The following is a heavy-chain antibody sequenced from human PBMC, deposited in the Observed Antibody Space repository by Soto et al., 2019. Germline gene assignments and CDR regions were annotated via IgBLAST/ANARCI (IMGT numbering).Heavy chain of an antibody. Sequence: SVKVSCKASGGTFSSYAISWVRQAPGQGLEWMGGIIPIFGTANYAQKFQGRVTITADESTSTAYMELSSLRSEDTAVYYCARDLPAAGTPLRGWGQGTLVTVSS. J-gene: IGHJ4*02. D-gene: IGHD6-13*01. CDR2: IIPIFGTA. CDR3: ARDLPAAGTPLRG. V-gene: IGHV1-69*13. CDR1: GGTFSSYA.